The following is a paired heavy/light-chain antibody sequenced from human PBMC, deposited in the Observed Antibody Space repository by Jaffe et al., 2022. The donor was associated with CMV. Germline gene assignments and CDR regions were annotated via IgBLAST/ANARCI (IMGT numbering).Light chain of an antibody. J-gene: IGKJ3*01. CDR1: QNIDNY. CDR2: TAS. Sequence: DTQMTQSPSSLSASVGDRVTITCRASQNIDNYLNWYQQKPGKAPKVVIHTASSLQSGVPSRFSGSGSGTDFTLTISSLQPEDFATYYCQQSYSLPFTFGPGTKVDIK. CDR3: QQSYSLPFT. V-gene: IGKV1-39*01.
Heavy chain of an antibody. Sequence: QMQLVQSGAEIKKPGSSVKVSCKASGGTFTTYAINWVRQAPGQGLEYMGGIIPVLGTSTFVQRFQDRVTITADESANTAYMELTGLRSEDTAVYYCATQNGYNFRSHFYYWGQGTLVTVSS. J-gene: IGHJ4*02. V-gene: IGHV1-69*01. D-gene: IGHD1-1*01. CDR3: ATQNGYNFRSHFYY. CDR2: IIPVLGTS. CDR1: GGTFTTYA.